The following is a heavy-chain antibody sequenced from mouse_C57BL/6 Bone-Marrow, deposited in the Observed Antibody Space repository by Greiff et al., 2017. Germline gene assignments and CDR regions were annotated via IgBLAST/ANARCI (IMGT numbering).Heavy chain of an antibody. J-gene: IGHJ1*03. CDR2: IYPGSGGT. V-gene: IGHV1-55*01. Sequence: QVQLQQSGAELVKPGASVKMSCTASGYTFTSYWITWVKQRPGQGLEWIGDIYPGSGGTNYNEKFKGKATLTVDTSSSTAYMQLSSLTSEDSAVYYCAREGCYWYFDGWGTATTVTAAS. CDR3: AREGCYWYFDG. CDR1: GYTFTSYW. D-gene: IGHD6-1*01.